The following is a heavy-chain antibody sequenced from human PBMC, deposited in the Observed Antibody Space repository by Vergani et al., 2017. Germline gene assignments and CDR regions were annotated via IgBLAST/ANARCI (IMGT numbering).Heavy chain of an antibody. CDR1: GYTFTSYA. CDR3: ARXPKNWNYVAYYYYGMDV. CDR2: INAGNGNT. D-gene: IGHD1-7*01. V-gene: IGHV1-3*01. J-gene: IGHJ6*02. Sequence: QVQLVQSGAEVKKPGASVKVSCKASGYTFTSYAMHWVRQAPGQRLEWMGWINAGNGNTKYSQKFQGRVTITRDTSASTAYRELSSLRSEDTAVYYCARXPKNWNYVAYYYYGMDVWGQGTTVTVSS.